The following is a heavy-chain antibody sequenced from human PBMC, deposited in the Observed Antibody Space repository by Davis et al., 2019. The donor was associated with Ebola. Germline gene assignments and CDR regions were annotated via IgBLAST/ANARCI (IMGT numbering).Heavy chain of an antibody. J-gene: IGHJ6*03. CDR3: ARDRHYHYDFWSGYYYYYYMDV. CDR2: INWNGGST. D-gene: IGHD3-3*01. CDR1: GFTFDDYG. V-gene: IGHV3-20*04. Sequence: GESLKISCAASGFTFDDYGMSWVRQAPGKGLEWVSGINWNGGSTGYADSVKGRFTISRDNAKNSLYLQMNSLRAEDTALYYCARDRHYHYDFWSGYYYYYYMDVWGKGTTVTVSS.